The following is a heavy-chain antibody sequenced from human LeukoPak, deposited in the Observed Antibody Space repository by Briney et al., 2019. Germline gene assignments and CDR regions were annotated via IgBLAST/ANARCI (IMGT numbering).Heavy chain of an antibody. CDR1: GGSFSGYY. Sequence: SETLSLTCAVYGGSFSGYYWSWIRQPPGKGLEWLGEINHSGSTNYNPSLKSRVTISVDTSKNQFSLKLSSVTAADTTVYYCAGSNIVVVPAALYNWFDPWGQGTLVTVSS. CDR3: AGSNIVVVPAALYNWFDP. V-gene: IGHV4-34*01. J-gene: IGHJ5*02. CDR2: INHSGST. D-gene: IGHD2-2*01.